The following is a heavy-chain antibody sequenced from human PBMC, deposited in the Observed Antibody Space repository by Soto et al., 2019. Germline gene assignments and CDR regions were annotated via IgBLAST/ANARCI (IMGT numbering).Heavy chain of an antibody. CDR3: ETGGGVTHFPTNIDY. Sequence: EVQLLESGGVLVQPGGSLRLSCAASGFTFSSYAMSWVRQAPGKGLEWVSAISGSGGSTYYADSVKGRFTIPRDTSKNTLYLQMNSLRAEDTAVYYCETGGGVTHFPTNIDYWGQGTLVTVSS. J-gene: IGHJ4*02. CDR2: ISGSGGST. D-gene: IGHD3-16*01. V-gene: IGHV3-23*01. CDR1: GFTFSSYA.